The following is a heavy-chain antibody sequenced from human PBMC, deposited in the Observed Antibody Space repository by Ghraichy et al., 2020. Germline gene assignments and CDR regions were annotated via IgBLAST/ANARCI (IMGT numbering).Heavy chain of an antibody. CDR3: AKDRGSGLDTAAYFDY. Sequence: GGSLRLSCAASGFTFSSYGMHWVRQAPGKGLEWVAVISYDGSNKYYADSVKGRFTISRDNSKNTLYLQMNSLRAEDTAVYYCAKDRGSGLDTAAYFDYWGQGTLVTVSS. CDR2: ISYDGSNK. CDR1: GFTFSSYG. D-gene: IGHD6-19*01. V-gene: IGHV3-30*18. J-gene: IGHJ4*02.